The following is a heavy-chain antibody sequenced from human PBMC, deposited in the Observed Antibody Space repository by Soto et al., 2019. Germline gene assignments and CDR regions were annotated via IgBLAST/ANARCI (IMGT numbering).Heavy chain of an antibody. J-gene: IGHJ4*02. Sequence: SETLSLTCTVSGGSISSSGYYWGWNRQPPEKGLEWIGNIYYSGSTNYNQSLKNRVTISVDTSKNQFSLKVSSVTAADSAVYYCARRSYYGSGSIFDYWGQGTLVTVSS. V-gene: IGHV4-39*01. CDR1: GGSISSSGYY. CDR2: IYYSGST. D-gene: IGHD3-10*01. CDR3: ARRSYYGSGSIFDY.